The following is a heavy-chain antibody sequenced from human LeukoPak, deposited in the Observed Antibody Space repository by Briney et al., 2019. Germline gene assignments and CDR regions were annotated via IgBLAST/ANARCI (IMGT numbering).Heavy chain of an antibody. CDR1: GFTFSSYG. CDR2: ISGSYTT. V-gene: IGHV3-23*01. Sequence: PGGSLRLSCAASGFTFSSYGMSWVRQAPGKGLEWVSAISGSYTTYYADSVRGRFTISRDNSKNTLYMQLNSLRAEDTAVYYCAKSKEDCCGSFDPWGQGTLVTVSS. D-gene: IGHD2-21*01. CDR3: AKSKEDCCGSFDP. J-gene: IGHJ5*02.